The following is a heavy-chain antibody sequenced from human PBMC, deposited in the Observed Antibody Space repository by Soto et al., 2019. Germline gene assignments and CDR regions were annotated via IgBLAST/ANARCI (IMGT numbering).Heavy chain of an antibody. CDR3: TREQSDDNYFDP. CDR1: GAALISGGYF. V-gene: IGHV4-61*08. Sequence: SATLCLTFTVSGAALISGGYFYTWVRQPPGKGLEWLVYIYYSGGTNYNPSLKSRVTISLDKSKSQFSLRLISVTAADTAVYYCTREQSDDNYFDPWGQGTLVTVSS. D-gene: IGHD6-19*01. CDR2: IYYSGGT. J-gene: IGHJ5*02.